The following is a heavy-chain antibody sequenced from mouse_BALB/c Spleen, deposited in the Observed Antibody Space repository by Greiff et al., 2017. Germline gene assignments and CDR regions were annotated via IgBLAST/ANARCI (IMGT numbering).Heavy chain of an antibody. CDR2: INPSNGRT. J-gene: IGHJ2*01. CDR3: ARWGHYFDY. CDR1: GYTFTSYW. V-gene: IGHV1S81*02. Sequence: QVQLKQPGAELVKPGASVKLSCKASGYTFTSYWMHWVKQRPGQGLEWIGEINPSNGRTNYNEKFKSKATLTVDKSSSTAYMQLSSLTSEDSAVYYCARWGHYFDYWGQGTTLTVSS.